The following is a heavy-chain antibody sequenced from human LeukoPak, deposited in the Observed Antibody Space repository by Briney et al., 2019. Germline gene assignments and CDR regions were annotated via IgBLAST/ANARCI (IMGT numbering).Heavy chain of an antibody. CDR1: GFSFTSYW. V-gene: IGHV3-74*01. J-gene: IGHJ4*02. D-gene: IGHD6-13*01. CDR3: ARVAGGTTFDY. CDR2: INTDGSIT. Sequence: PGGSLRLSCPASGFSFTSYWMHWVRQAPGMGLVWVSRINTDGSITSYADSVKGRFTISRDTAKNTLYLQMNSLRAEDTAIYYCARVAGGTTFDYWGQGARVTVSS.